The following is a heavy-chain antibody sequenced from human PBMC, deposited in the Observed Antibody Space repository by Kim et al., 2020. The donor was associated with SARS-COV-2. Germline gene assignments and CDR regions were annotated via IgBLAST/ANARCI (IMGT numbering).Heavy chain of an antibody. D-gene: IGHD3-10*01. Sequence: RFTISRDNSKNTLYLQMNSLRAEDTAVYYCAKLRWFGELFLGNGGPYFDYWGQGTLVTVSS. V-gene: IGHV3-23*01. J-gene: IGHJ4*02. CDR3: AKLRWFGELFLGNGGPYFDY.